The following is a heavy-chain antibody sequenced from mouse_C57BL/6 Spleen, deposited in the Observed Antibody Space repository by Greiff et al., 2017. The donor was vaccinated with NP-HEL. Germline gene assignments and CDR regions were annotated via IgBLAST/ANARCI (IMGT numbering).Heavy chain of an antibody. D-gene: IGHD1-1*01. Sequence: QVQLQQSGAELAKPGASVKLSSKASGYTFTSYGMHWVKQRPGQGLEWIGYINPSSGYTKYNQKFKDKATLTADKSSSTAYMQLSSLTYEDSAVYYCAHTVEGYFDYWGQGTTLTVSS. CDR1: GYTFTSYG. CDR2: INPSSGYT. J-gene: IGHJ2*01. V-gene: IGHV1-7*01. CDR3: AHTVEGYFDY.